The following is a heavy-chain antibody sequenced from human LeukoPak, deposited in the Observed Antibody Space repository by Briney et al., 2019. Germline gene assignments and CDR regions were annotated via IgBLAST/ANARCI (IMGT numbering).Heavy chain of an antibody. D-gene: IGHD7-27*01. Sequence: SETLSLTCTVSGGSISSSSYYWGWIRQPPGKGLEWIGSIYYSGSTYYNPSLKSRVTISVDTSKNEFSLKLSSVTAADTAVYYCARHPLTGDLYYWGQGTLVTVSS. CDR2: IYYSGST. CDR1: GGSISSSSYY. V-gene: IGHV4-39*01. CDR3: ARHPLTGDLYY. J-gene: IGHJ4*02.